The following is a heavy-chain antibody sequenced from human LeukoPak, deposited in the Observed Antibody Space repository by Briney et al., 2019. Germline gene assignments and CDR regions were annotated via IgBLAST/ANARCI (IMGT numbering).Heavy chain of an antibody. Sequence: GRSLRLSCAASGFTFSSYGMLWVRQAPGKGLEWVAVIWYDGSNKYYADSVKGRFTISRDNSKNTLYLQMNSLRAEDTAVYYCARDPALLWFGELLKYYFDYWGQGTLVTVSS. J-gene: IGHJ4*02. CDR3: ARDPALLWFGELLKYYFDY. V-gene: IGHV3-33*01. CDR2: IWYDGSNK. CDR1: GFTFSSYG. D-gene: IGHD3-10*01.